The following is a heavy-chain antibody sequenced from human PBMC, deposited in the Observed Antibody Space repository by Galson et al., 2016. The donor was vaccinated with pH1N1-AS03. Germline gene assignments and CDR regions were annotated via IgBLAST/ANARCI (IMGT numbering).Heavy chain of an antibody. J-gene: IGHJ4*02. D-gene: IGHD2-8*01. Sequence: PALVKPTQTLTLTSTVSGFSLSAGGVHVAWIRQSPGQALEWLALIYWVGDERYNSSLRSRLSISRDTTKNHVVLTMTSVGPMDTGTYYCARSTHVNEGLDAWGQGTLVSVSS. CDR3: ARSTHVNEGLDA. V-gene: IGHV2-5*02. CDR1: GFSLSAGGVH. CDR2: IYWVGDE.